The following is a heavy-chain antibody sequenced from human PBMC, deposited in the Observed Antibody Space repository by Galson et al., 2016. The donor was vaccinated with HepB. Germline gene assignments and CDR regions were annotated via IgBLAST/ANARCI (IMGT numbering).Heavy chain of an antibody. J-gene: IGHJ4*02. CDR2: VSRGASIT. CDR3: ARELTSHFELDY. D-gene: IGHD2-2*01. CDR1: GFSFSSYA. V-gene: IGHV3-30-3*01. Sequence: SLRLSCAASGFSFSSYAVHWVRQAPGKGLEWVAVVSRGASITYYAKSMKGRFTISRDNSMNTLYLQMINLRDDDTGVYFCARELTSHFELDYWGQGALVIVSS.